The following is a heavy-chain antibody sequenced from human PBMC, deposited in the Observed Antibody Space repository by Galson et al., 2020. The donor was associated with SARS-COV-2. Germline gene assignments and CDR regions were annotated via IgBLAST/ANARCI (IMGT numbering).Heavy chain of an antibody. V-gene: IGHV3-33*01. Sequence: QLGESLKISCAASGFTFSSYGMHWVRQAPGKGLEWVAVIWYDGSNKYYADSVKGRFTISRDNSKNTLYLQMNSLRAEDTAVYYCAREEGSSWDHEGPAGTHYWGQGTLVTVSS. CDR3: AREEGSSWDHEGPAGTHY. CDR2: IWYDGSNK. J-gene: IGHJ4*02. CDR1: GFTFSSYG. D-gene: IGHD6-13*01.